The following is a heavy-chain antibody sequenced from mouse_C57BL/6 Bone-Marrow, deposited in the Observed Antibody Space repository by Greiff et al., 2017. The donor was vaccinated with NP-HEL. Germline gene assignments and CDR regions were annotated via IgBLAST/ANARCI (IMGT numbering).Heavy chain of an antibody. CDR3: VRDDGYYGYFDV. CDR1: GFSFNTYA. Sequence: DVKLVESGGGLVQPKGSLKLSCAASGFSFNTYAMNWVRQAPGKGLEWVARIRSKSNNYATYYADSVKDRFTISRDDSESMLYLQMNNLKTEDTAMYYCVRDDGYYGYFDVWGTGTTVTVSS. J-gene: IGHJ1*03. V-gene: IGHV10-1*01. CDR2: IRSKSNNYAT. D-gene: IGHD2-3*01.